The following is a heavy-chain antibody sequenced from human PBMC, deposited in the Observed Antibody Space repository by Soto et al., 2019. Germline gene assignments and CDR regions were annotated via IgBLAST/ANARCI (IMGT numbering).Heavy chain of an antibody. CDR3: ARSTSSGYYYY. V-gene: IGHV3-53*02. D-gene: IGHD3-22*01. Sequence: EVQLVETGGGLIQPGGSLRLSCAASGFTVSTNYMSWVRQAPGKGLGWASGIYSGDSTSYADSVKGRFTISKDNSKNTLYLQMNSLRAEDTAVYYCARSTSSGYYYYWGQGTLVTVSS. J-gene: IGHJ4*02. CDR1: GFTVSTNY. CDR2: IYSGDST.